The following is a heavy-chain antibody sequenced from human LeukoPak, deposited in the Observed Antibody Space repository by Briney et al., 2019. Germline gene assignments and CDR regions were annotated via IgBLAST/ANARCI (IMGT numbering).Heavy chain of an antibody. CDR1: GFTFSSYA. V-gene: IGHV3-30-3*01. Sequence: PGGSLRPSCAASGFTFSSYAMHWVRQAPGKGLEWVAVISYDGSNKYYADSVKGRFTISRDNSKNTLYLQMNSLRAEDTAVYYCARDPTLRYFDWSTISSYYYYYMDVWGKGTTVTVSS. CDR3: ARDPTLRYFDWSTISSYYYYYMDV. J-gene: IGHJ6*03. D-gene: IGHD3-9*01. CDR2: ISYDGSNK.